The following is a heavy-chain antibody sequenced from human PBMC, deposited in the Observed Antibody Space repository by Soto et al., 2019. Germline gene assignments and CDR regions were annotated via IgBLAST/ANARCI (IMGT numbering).Heavy chain of an antibody. CDR1: GFTFSNAW. CDR2: IKSKTDGGTT. V-gene: IGHV3-15*01. J-gene: IGHJ6*02. D-gene: IGHD2-21*02. CDR3: TTDAYCGGDCYFPYYSGMDV. Sequence: LGGSLRLSCAASGFTFSNAWMSWVRQAPGKGLEWVGRIKSKTDGGTTDYAAPVKGRFTISRDDSKNTLYLQMNSLKTEDTAVYYCTTDAYCGGDCYFPYYSGMDVWGQGTTVTVSS.